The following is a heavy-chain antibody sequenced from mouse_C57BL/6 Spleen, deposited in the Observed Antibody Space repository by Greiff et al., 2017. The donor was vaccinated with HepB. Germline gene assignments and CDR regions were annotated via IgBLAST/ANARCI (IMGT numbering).Heavy chain of an antibody. V-gene: IGHV1-82*01. D-gene: IGHD2-3*01. CDR2: IYPGDGDT. CDR1: GYAFSSSW. Sequence: VQLQQSGPELVKPGASVKISCKASGYAFSSSWMNWVKQRPGKGLEWIGRIYPGDGDTNYNGKFKGKATLTADKSSSTAYMQLSSLTSEDSAVYFCASSRMDGYYGYWGQGTTLTVSS. J-gene: IGHJ2*01. CDR3: ASSRMDGYYGY.